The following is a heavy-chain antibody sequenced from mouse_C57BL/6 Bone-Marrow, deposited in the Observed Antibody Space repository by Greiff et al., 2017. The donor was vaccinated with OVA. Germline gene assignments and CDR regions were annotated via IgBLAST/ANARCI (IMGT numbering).Heavy chain of an antibody. J-gene: IGHJ3*01. V-gene: IGHV5-2*01. CDR2: INSNGVST. D-gene: IGHD1-1*01. Sequence: VHLVESGGGLVQPGESLKLSCESNEYEFPSHDMSWVRKTPGKRLELVAAINSNGVSTSSPDTIERRFIISRDNTKKTLYLQVRSLRAEDTALYYCARHTDSSPFAYWGKGTLVTVSA. CDR3: ARHTDSSPFAY. CDR1: EYEFPSHD.